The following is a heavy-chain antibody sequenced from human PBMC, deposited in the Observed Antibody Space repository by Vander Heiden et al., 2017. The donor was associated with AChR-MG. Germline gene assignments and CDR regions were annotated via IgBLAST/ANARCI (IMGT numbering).Heavy chain of an antibody. CDR3: AKDRSVLLWFGITDY. Sequence: QVQLVESGGGVVQPGRSLRLSCAASGFTFSTYAMHWVRQAPGKGLEWVAVISYDGDTIYYADSVKGRFTISRDNSKNTLYLQMNSLRPEDTAVYYCAKDRSVLLWFGITDYWGQGTLVTVSS. V-gene: IGHV3-30*18. J-gene: IGHJ4*02. CDR1: GFTFSTYA. D-gene: IGHD3-10*01. CDR2: ISYDGDTI.